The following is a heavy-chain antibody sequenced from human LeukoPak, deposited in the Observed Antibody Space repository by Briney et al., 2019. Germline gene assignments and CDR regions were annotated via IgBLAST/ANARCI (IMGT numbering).Heavy chain of an antibody. J-gene: IGHJ6*03. V-gene: IGHV1-2*06. CDR2: INPNSGGT. Sequence: ASMKVSCKASGYTFTGYYMHWVRQAPGQGLEWMGRINPNSGGTNYAQKFQGRVTMTRDTSISTAYMELSRLRSDDTAVYYCARGDGKELPHHYMDVWGKGTTVTVSS. D-gene: IGHD3-10*01. CDR1: GYTFTGYY. CDR3: ARGDGKELPHHYMDV.